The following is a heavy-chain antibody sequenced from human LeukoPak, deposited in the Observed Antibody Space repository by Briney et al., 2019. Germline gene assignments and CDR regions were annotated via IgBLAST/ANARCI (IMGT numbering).Heavy chain of an antibody. D-gene: IGHD4-17*01. CDR1: GFTFSRHW. CDR3: ARGPDFGDRLDYFDY. V-gene: IGHV3-7*01. Sequence: GGSLRLSCAASGFTFSRHWMGWVRQAPGKGLEWVASIKQDGSQYYVDSVKGRFFISRDNAKNSVSHQLNRLRGEHTAVYYCARGPDFGDRLDYFDYWGRGTLVTVS. J-gene: IGHJ4*02. CDR2: IKQDGSQ.